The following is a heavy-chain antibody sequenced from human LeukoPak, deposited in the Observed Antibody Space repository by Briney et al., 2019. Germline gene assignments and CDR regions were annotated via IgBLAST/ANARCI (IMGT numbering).Heavy chain of an antibody. D-gene: IGHD3-22*01. CDR1: GGSISSYY. CDR3: ARARYYYDSSGFQNWFDP. CDR2: IDTSGST. J-gene: IGHJ5*02. Sequence: PSETLSLTCTVSGGSISSYYWSWIRQPAGKGLEWIGRIDTSGSTNYNPSLKSRVTMSVDTSKNQFSLKLSSVTAADTAVYYCARARYYYDSSGFQNWFDPWGQGTLVTVSS. V-gene: IGHV4-4*07.